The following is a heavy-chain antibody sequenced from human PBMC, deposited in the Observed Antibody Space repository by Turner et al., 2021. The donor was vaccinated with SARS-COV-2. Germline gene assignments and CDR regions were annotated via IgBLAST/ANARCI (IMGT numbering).Heavy chain of an antibody. D-gene: IGHD1-26*01. J-gene: IGHJ4*02. CDR2: ISYDGSNK. V-gene: IGHV3-30-3*01. CDR3: ALPSWSYYVNGYFDY. CDR1: GFTFSSYA. Sequence: QVQLVESGGGVVQPGRSLRLSCAASGFTFSSYAMHWVRQAPGKGRECVAVISYDGSNKYYAYSVKGRFTISRDNSKNTLYLQMNSLRAEDTAVYYCALPSWSYYVNGYFDYWGQGTLVTVSS.